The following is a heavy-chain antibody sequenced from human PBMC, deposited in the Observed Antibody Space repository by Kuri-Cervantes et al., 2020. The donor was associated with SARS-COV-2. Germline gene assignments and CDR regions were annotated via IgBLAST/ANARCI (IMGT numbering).Heavy chain of an antibody. Sequence: LSLTCAVYGRSFSGYYWNWIRQAPGKGLEWVGFIRSKAYGGTTEYAASVRGRFTISRDDSKSIAYLQMNSLKTEDTAVYYCTRGDFWSGYYLDYWGQGTLVTVSS. CDR2: IRSKAYGGTT. J-gene: IGHJ4*02. D-gene: IGHD3-3*01. CDR3: TRGDFWSGYYLDY. CDR1: GRSFSGYY. V-gene: IGHV3-49*03.